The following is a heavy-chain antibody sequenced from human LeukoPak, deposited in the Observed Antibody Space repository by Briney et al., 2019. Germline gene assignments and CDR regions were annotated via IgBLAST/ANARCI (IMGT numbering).Heavy chain of an antibody. CDR1: GGSISSYY. Sequence: SETLSLTCTVSGGSISSYYWSWIRQPPGKGLEWVGYIYYSGSTNYNPSLESRVTISVDSSKNQFSLKLSSVTAADTAVYYCARSTFDWLLYLPMGFDYWGQGTLVTVSS. CDR2: IYYSGST. V-gene: IGHV4-59*01. CDR3: ARSTFDWLLYLPMGFDY. D-gene: IGHD3-9*01. J-gene: IGHJ4*02.